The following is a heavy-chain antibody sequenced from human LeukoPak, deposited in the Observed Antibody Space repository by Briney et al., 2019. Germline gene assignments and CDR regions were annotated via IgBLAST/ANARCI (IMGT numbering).Heavy chain of an antibody. CDR3: ARAPTPDYYDGSEGFDY. V-gene: IGHV4-31*03. CDR1: GGSISSGGYY. D-gene: IGHD3-22*01. J-gene: IGHJ4*02. CDR2: IYYSGST. Sequence: KPSQTLSLTCTVSGGSISSGGYYWSWIRQHPGKGLEWIGYIYYSGSTYYNPSLKSRVTISVDTSKNQFSLKLSSVTAADTAVYYCARAPTPDYYDGSEGFDYWGQGTLVTVSS.